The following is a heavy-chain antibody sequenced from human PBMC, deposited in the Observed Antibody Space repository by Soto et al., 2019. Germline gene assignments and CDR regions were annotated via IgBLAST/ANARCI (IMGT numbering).Heavy chain of an antibody. J-gene: IGHJ5*02. D-gene: IGHD6-13*01. CDR2: ISYDGSTK. V-gene: IGHV3-30*04. CDR1: GLTFSNFA. CDR3: ARAGPYGSSWGAIDP. Sequence: GGSLRLSCAASGLTFSNFAIHWVRQAPGKGLEWVAIISYDGSTKYYADSVKGRFTISRDNSKNTLYLQMNSLKPEDTAVYYCARAGPYGSSWGAIDPWGQGTLVTVSS.